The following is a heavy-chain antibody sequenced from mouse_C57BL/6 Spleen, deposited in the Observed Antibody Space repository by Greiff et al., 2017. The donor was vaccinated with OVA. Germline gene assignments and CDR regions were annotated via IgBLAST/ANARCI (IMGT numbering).Heavy chain of an antibody. CDR1: GFTFTDYY. CDR3: ARYTTVSFFDY. V-gene: IGHV7-3*01. J-gene: IGHJ2*01. CDR2: IRNKANGYTT. Sequence: DVHLVESGGGLVQPGGSLSLSCAASGFTFTDYYMSWVRQPPGKALEWLGFIRNKANGYTTEYSASVKGRFTISRDNSQSILYLQMNALRAEDSATYYGARYTTVSFFDYWGQGTTLTVSS. D-gene: IGHD1-1*01.